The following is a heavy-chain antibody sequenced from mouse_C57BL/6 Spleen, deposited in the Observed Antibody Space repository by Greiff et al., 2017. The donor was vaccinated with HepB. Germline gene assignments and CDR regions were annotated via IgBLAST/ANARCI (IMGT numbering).Heavy chain of an antibody. V-gene: IGHV1-82*01. J-gene: IGHJ4*01. D-gene: IGHD1-1*01. CDR3: ARVNYGIGGYYAMDY. CDR2: IYPGDGDT. Sequence: QVQLQQSGPELVKPGASVKISCKASGYAFSSSWMNWVKQRPGKGLEWIGRIYPGDGDTNYNGKFKGKATLTADKSSSTAYMQLSSLTSEDSAVYFCARVNYGIGGYYAMDYWGQGTSVTVSS. CDR1: GYAFSSSW.